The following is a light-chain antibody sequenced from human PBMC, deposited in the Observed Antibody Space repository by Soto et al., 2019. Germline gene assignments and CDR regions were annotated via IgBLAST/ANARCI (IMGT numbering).Light chain of an antibody. CDR2: DDN. Sequence: QSVLTQPPSLSAAPGQKVTIACSGSSSNIGGNSVSWYQQLPGTAPKLLIYDDNKRPSGIPDRFSGSKSGTSATLGITGFQTGDEADYYCGSWDSSLSLYVFGSGTKV. J-gene: IGLJ1*01. V-gene: IGLV1-51*01. CDR3: GSWDSSLSLYV. CDR1: SSNIGGNS.